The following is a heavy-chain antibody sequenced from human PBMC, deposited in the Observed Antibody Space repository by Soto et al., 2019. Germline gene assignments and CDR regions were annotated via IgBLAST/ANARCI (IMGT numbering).Heavy chain of an antibody. CDR2: INAGNGNT. D-gene: IGHD2-21*02. CDR3: ARSIVVVTALDY. Sequence: QVQLVQSGAEEKKPGASVKVSCKASGYTFTSYAMHWVRQAPGQRLEWMGWINAGNGNTKYSQKFQGRVTITRDTSGSTAYMELSSVRSEDTAVYYCARSIVVVTALDYWGQGTLVTVSS. J-gene: IGHJ4*02. V-gene: IGHV1-3*05. CDR1: GYTFTSYA.